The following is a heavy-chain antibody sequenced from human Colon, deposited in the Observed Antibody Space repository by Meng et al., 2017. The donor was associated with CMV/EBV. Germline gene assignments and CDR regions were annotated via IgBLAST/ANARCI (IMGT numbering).Heavy chain of an antibody. D-gene: IGHD6-19*01. J-gene: IGHJ4*02. V-gene: IGHV4-4*02. Sequence: QVRLQESGPRVVTPSGTLSLTCAVSGASVSNDWWWTWVRQAPGKGLEWSGERGYGGKTNYTPSLENRVTISGDESENQFSLTLTSVTAADTAVYFCAASRGWWRIDFWGQGTLVTVSS. CDR1: GASVSNDWW. CDR2: RGYGGKT. CDR3: AASRGWWRIDF.